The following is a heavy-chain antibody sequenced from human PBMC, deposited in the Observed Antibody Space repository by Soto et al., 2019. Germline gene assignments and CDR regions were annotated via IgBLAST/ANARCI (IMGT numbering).Heavy chain of an antibody. CDR2: ISYDGSNK. Sequence: QVQLVESGGGVVQPGRSLRLSCAASGFTFSSYAMHWVRQAPGKGLEWVAVISYDGSNKYYADSVKGRFTISRDNSKNTLYLQMNSRSAEETAVYYCARDDCSGGSCYLNYWGQGTLVTVSS. D-gene: IGHD2-15*01. J-gene: IGHJ4*02. CDR3: ARDDCSGGSCYLNY. V-gene: IGHV3-30-3*01. CDR1: GFTFSSYA.